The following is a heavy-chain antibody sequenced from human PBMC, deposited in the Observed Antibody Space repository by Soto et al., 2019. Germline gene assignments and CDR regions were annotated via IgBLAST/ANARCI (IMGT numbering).Heavy chain of an antibody. D-gene: IGHD5-12*01. J-gene: IGHJ4*02. Sequence: QVQLQESGPGLVKSSETLSLTCTVSGGSVSSEHYYWNWIRQAPGKGLEWIGYFFYTGSTNYNPSLESRLTMSVDMSKHHFSLKLSSVTAADTAVYYCAGGTDGKKVAYWGQGTLVTVSS. V-gene: IGHV4-61*03. CDR3: AGGTDGKKVAY. CDR1: GGSVSSEHYY. CDR2: FFYTGST.